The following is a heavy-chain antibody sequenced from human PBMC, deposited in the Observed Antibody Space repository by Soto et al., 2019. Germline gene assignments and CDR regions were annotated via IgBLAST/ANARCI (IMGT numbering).Heavy chain of an antibody. CDR3: ARDLTEGTSYYHGKDV. CDR2: ISANNGNT. J-gene: IGHJ6*02. Sequence: ASVKVSCKASGYSFAIYGISWVRQAPGQGPEWVGWISANNGNTKYAQKLQGRVTMTTDTSTSTVYMEVWSLRSDDTAVYYCARDLTEGTSYYHGKDVWGQGTTVTVSS. D-gene: IGHD3-9*01. CDR1: GYSFAIYG. V-gene: IGHV1-18*01.